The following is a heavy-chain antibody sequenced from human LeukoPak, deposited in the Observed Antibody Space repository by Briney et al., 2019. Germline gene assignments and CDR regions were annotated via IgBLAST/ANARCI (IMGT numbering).Heavy chain of an antibody. CDR1: GFTFSSYG. CDR3: AKFGELFDCSGGSCYLYYFDY. V-gene: IGHV3-23*01. Sequence: GGTLRLSCAASGFTFSSYGMSWVRQAPGKGLEWVSAISGSGGSTYYADSVKGRFTISRDNSKNTLYLQMNSLRAEDTAVYYCAKFGELFDCSGGSCYLYYFDYWGQGTLVTVSS. CDR2: ISGSGGST. D-gene: IGHD2-15*01. J-gene: IGHJ4*02.